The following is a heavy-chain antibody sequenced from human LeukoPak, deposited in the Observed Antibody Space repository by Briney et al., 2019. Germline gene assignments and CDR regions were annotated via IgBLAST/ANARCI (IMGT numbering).Heavy chain of an antibody. V-gene: IGHV3-66*02. D-gene: IGHD2-21*02. CDR3: ARAVGVTAIHNAFDI. J-gene: IGHJ3*02. CDR1: GFTFSSYW. CDR2: IYSGGGT. Sequence: GGSLRLSCAASGFTFSSYWMSWVRQAPGKGLEWGSVIYSGGGTDYADSVKGRFTISRDNSKNTLYLQMNSLRAEDTAVYYCARAVGVTAIHNAFDIWGQGTMVTVPS.